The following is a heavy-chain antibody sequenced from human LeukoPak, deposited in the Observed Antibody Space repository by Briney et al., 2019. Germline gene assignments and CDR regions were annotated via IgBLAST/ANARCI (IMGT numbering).Heavy chain of an antibody. CDR3: ARGEDYFDSSGYFNLDS. V-gene: IGHV6-1*01. J-gene: IGHJ4*02. CDR2: TYYRSKWYN. D-gene: IGHD3-22*01. Sequence: SQTLSLTCAISGDSVSSNSAAWNWIRQSPSRGLEWLGRTYYRSKWYNDYAVSVKSRITINPDTSKNQFSLRLNSVTAADTAVYYCARGEDYFDSSGYFNLDSWGQGTLVTVSS. CDR1: GDSVSSNSAA.